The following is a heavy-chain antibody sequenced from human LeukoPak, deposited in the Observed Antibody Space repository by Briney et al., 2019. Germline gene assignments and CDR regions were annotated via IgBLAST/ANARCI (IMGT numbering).Heavy chain of an antibody. CDR3: ARGARYYASWWVENWFDP. Sequence: VASVKLSCTASGYTFTGYYMHSVRQAPGQGHEWIGWINTNSGGTNYAQKFQGRVTMTRDTSISAAYMELSRLRSDDTAVYYCARGARYYASWWVENWFDPWGQGTLVTVSS. V-gene: IGHV1-2*02. J-gene: IGHJ5*02. CDR2: INTNSGGT. CDR1: GYTFTGYY. D-gene: IGHD2-2*01.